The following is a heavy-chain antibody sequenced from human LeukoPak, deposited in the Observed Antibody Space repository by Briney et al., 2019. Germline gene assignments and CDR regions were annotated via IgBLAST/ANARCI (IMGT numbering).Heavy chain of an antibody. CDR1: GFSLSTSGMC. V-gene: IGHV2-70*11. Sequence: SGPALVKPTQTLTLTCTFSGFSLSTSGMCVSWIRQPPGKALEWLARIDWDDDKYYSTSLKTRLTISKDTSKNQVVLTMTNMDPVDTATYYCARIDYYDSSGYYDYWGQGTLVAVSS. CDR2: IDWDDDK. D-gene: IGHD3-22*01. J-gene: IGHJ4*02. CDR3: ARIDYYDSSGYYDY.